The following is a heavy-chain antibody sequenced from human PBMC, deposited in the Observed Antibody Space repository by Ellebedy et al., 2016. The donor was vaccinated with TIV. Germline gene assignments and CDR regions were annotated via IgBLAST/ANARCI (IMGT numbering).Heavy chain of an antibody. Sequence: SETLSLXCTVSGSSIRSGYYWGWIRQPPGKRLDWIGNIYHSGSTYYNPSLRSRVTLSLDRSKNQVSLELSSVTAADTAVYYCARTDLRYGMDVWGQGTTVTVSS. CDR3: ARTDLRYGMDV. D-gene: IGHD3-16*01. CDR2: IYHSGST. CDR1: GSSIRSGYY. J-gene: IGHJ6*02. V-gene: IGHV4-38-2*02.